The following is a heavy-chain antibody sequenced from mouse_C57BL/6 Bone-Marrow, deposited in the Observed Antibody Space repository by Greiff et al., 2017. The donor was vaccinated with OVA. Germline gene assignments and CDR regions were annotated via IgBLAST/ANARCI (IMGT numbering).Heavy chain of an antibody. V-gene: IGHV1-47*01. CDR3: ARPSYGNYGTWFAY. J-gene: IGHJ3*01. D-gene: IGHD2-1*01. Sequence: VQLKESGAELVKPGASVKMSCKASGYTFTTYPIEWMKQNHGKSLEWIGNFHPYNDDTKYNEKFKGKATLTVEKSSSTVYLELSRLTSDDSAVYYCARPSYGNYGTWFAYRGQGTLVTVSA. CDR2: FHPYNDDT. CDR1: GYTFTTYP.